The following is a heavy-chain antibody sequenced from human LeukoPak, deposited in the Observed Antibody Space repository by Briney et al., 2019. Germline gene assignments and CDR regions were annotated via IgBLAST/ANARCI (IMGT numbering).Heavy chain of an antibody. D-gene: IGHD6-19*01. CDR3: AGDPGSSGWYGWAPASWTPEHNWFDP. V-gene: IGHV4-4*07. Sequence: SETLSLTCTVSGGSISSYYWSWIRQPAGKGLEWIGRIYTSGSTNYNPSLKSRVTMSVDTSKNQFSLKLSSVTAADTAVYYCAGDPGSSGWYGWAPASWTPEHNWFDPWGQGTLVTVSS. J-gene: IGHJ5*02. CDR1: GGSISSYY. CDR2: IYTSGST.